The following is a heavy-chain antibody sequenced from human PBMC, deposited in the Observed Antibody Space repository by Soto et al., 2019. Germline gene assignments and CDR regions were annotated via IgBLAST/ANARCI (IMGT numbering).Heavy chain of an antibody. Sequence: QPGGSLGLSCAASGFNFGDYAMHWVRQTPGQGLEWVSGLNWNSVTPGYGDSVKGRFSISRDNGKYALYLQMTSLRPEDTALYYCVKDISGAYSGPNYDAWGQGTLVTVSS. V-gene: IGHV3-9*01. D-gene: IGHD1-26*01. CDR3: VKDISGAYSGPNYDA. CDR1: GFNFGDYA. CDR2: LNWNSVTP. J-gene: IGHJ4*02.